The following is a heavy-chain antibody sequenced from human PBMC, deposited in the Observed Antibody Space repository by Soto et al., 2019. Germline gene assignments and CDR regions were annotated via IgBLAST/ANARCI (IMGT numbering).Heavy chain of an antibody. CDR2: IKQDGSEK. CDR3: ARRRVVVVVAATVENDAFDI. V-gene: IGHV3-7*01. CDR1: GFTFSSYW. J-gene: IGHJ3*02. Sequence: PGGSLRLSCAASGFTFSSYWMSWVRQAPGKGLEWVANIKQDGSEKYYVDSVKGRFTISRDNAKNSLYLQMNSLRAEDTAVYYCARRRVVVVVAATVENDAFDIWGQGTMVTVSS. D-gene: IGHD2-15*01.